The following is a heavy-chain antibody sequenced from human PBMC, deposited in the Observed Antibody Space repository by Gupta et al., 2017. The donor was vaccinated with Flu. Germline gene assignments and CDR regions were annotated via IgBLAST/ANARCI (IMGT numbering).Heavy chain of an antibody. CDR2: ISNSGRPM. V-gene: IGHV3-11*01. D-gene: IGHD6-19*01. CDR1: GSTFIDYY. J-gene: IGHJ4*02. Sequence: QVQLVESGGGLVQPGGSLTHSCAASGSTFIDYYMSWFRQAPAQVLEWVSYISNSGRPMYLAEGVRSRFTNSRDNAKNTLHLQMKSLGVEDRAVYYCAREWGGSGWGQGTLVTVSS. CDR3: AREWGGSG.